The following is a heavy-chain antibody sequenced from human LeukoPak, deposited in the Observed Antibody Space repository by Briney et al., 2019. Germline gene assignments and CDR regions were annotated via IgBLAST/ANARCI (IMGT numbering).Heavy chain of an antibody. CDR1: GYTFTSYD. CDR2: MNPNSGNT. CDR3: ARGIGGYCSSTSCSPLNWFDP. J-gene: IGHJ5*02. V-gene: IGHV1-8*02. D-gene: IGHD2-2*01. Sequence: GASVKVSCKASGYTFTSYDINWVRQATGQGLEWMGWMNPNSGNTGYAQKFQGRVTMTRDTSTSTVYMELSSLRSEDTAVYYCARGIGGYCSSTSCSPLNWFDPWGQGTLVTVSS.